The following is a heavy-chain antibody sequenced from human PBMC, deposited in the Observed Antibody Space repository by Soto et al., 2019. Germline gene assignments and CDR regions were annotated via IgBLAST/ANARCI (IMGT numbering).Heavy chain of an antibody. Sequence: QITLKESGPTLVKPTQTLTLTCTFSGFSLSTSGVGVGWIRQPPGKALEWLALIYWNDNKRYSPSLKSRLTITKDTSKNQVVLTMTNMDPVDTATYYCAHRHSVSNWNYWFDYWGQGTLVTVSS. V-gene: IGHV2-5*01. CDR2: IYWNDNK. CDR1: GFSLSTSGVG. J-gene: IGHJ4*02. CDR3: AHRHSVSNWNYWFDY. D-gene: IGHD1-7*01.